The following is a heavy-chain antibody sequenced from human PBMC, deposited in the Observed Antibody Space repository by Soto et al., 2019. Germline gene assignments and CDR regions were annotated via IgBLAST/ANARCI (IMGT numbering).Heavy chain of an antibody. V-gene: IGHV4-4*02. J-gene: IGHJ3*01. CDR2: IHHSGNT. D-gene: IGHD2-2*01. CDR1: GGSVISSLW. CDR3: SRNGVLMPV. Sequence: QVQLQESGPGLVKTSGTLSLTCAVSGGSVISSLWWSWVRQAPGKGLEWIGEIHHSGNTNYNPSLNSRATISVDKYTNQCFLKLTSVTAADTAVYFCSRNGVLMPVWGQGTMVSVSS.